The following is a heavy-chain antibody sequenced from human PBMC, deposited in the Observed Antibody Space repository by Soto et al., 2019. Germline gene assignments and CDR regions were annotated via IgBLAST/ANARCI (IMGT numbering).Heavy chain of an antibody. CDR1: GDSVSSNSAG. CDR3: ARGEQYSGRIFDY. CDR2: TYYRSKWYY. D-gene: IGHD1-26*01. V-gene: IGHV6-1*01. Sequence: SQTLSLTCAITGDSVSSNSAGWSWVRQSPSRGLEWLGRTYYRSKWYYEYAVSVRGRITINPDTSKNQYSLQLNSVAPEDTAVYFCARGEQYSGRIFDYWGQGTLVTVSS. J-gene: IGHJ4*01.